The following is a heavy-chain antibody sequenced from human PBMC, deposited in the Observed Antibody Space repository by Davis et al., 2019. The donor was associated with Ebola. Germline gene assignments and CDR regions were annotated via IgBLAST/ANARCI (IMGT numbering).Heavy chain of an antibody. CDR3: ATAGVVVPAATSWFDP. J-gene: IGHJ5*02. CDR2: FDPEDGET. CDR1: GYTLTELS. V-gene: IGHV1-24*01. Sequence: ASVKVSCKVSGYTLTELSMHWVRQAPGKGLEWMGGFDPEDGETIYAQKFQGRVTMTEDTSTDTAYMELSSLRSEDTAVYYCATAGVVVPAATSWFDPWGQGTLVTVSS. D-gene: IGHD2-2*01.